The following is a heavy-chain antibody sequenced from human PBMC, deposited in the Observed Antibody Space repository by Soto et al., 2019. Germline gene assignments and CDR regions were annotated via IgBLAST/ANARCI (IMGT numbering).Heavy chain of an antibody. CDR3: AKDRRAGGNYGFDSDF. V-gene: IGHV3-23*01. D-gene: IGHD1-7*01. Sequence: EVQLLESGGGLVQPGGSLRLSCAASGFTFSSYGMTWVRQAPGKGLEWVSFSSATGAGTYYADSVKGRFTISRDNSKTTLYLQMTRLSADDTAFYYCAKDRRAGGNYGFDSDFWGQGALVIVSS. CDR2: SSATGAGT. CDR1: GFTFSSYG. J-gene: IGHJ4*02.